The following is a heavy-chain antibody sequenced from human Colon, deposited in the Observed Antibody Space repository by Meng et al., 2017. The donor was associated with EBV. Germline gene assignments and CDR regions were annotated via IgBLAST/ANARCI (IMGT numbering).Heavy chain of an antibody. CDR1: GGSISIRSYY. Sequence: LPLRGPGPGLVQPSESLSLSGLVSGGSISIRSYYVGWIRQPPGEGLGWIGSIYYSGSAYYNPSLKCRVTISVDTSKNQFSLKLNSVTAADTAVYYCARRRYYYGSGSYHSYYFDYWGQGALVTVSS. D-gene: IGHD3-10*01. J-gene: IGHJ4*02. CDR3: ARRRYYYGSGSYHSYYFDY. CDR2: IYYSGSA. V-gene: IGHV4-39*01.